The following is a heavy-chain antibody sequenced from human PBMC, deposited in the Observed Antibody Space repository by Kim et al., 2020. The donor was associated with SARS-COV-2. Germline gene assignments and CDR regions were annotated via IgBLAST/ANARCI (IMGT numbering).Heavy chain of an antibody. CDR2: ITSNGGST. V-gene: IGHV3-64D*09. Sequence: GGSLRLSCSASGFTFSNYAMYWVRQAPGRGLQYVSTITSNGGSTYYADSLKGRFTISRDNFKNTLYLQMSSLTTEDTAVYYCVKQQQPVYSYYYGLDVWGQGTTVTVSS. CDR3: VKQQQPVYSYYYGLDV. D-gene: IGHD6-13*01. J-gene: IGHJ6*02. CDR1: GFTFSNYA.